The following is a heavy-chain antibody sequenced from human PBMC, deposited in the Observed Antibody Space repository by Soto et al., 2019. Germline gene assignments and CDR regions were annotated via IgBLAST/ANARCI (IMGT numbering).Heavy chain of an antibody. V-gene: IGHV1-18*01. Sequence: NLRGRVTMTTDTSTSTAYMELRSLRSDDTAVYYCARDLPPVDYWGQGTLVTVSS. J-gene: IGHJ4*02. CDR3: ARDLPPVDY.